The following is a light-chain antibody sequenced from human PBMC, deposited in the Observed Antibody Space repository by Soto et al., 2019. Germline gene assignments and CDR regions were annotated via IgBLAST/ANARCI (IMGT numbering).Light chain of an antibody. V-gene: IGKV1-5*03. J-gene: IGKJ1*01. Sequence: DIQMTQSPSTLSASVGDRVTITCRASQTTNWLAWYQQKPGKAPKLLIYQASILESGVPSRFSGSGSGTEFTLTISSLQPDDFAIYYCQHYYKYSPRTFGQGTKVEIK. CDR1: QTTNW. CDR3: QHYYKYSPRT. CDR2: QAS.